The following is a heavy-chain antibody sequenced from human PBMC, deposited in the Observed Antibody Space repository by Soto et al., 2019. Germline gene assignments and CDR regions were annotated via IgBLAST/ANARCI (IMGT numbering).Heavy chain of an antibody. V-gene: IGHV4-31*03. CDR1: GGSISSGGYY. Sequence: TSETLSLTCTVSGGSISSGGYYWSWIRQHPGKGLEWIGYIYYSGSTYYNPSLKSRVTISVDTSKNQFSLKLSSVTAADTAVYYCARDQVSGDFWSGYDYYYYGMDVWGQGTTVTVSS. CDR2: IYYSGST. CDR3: ARDQVSGDFWSGYDYYYYGMDV. D-gene: IGHD3-3*01. J-gene: IGHJ6*02.